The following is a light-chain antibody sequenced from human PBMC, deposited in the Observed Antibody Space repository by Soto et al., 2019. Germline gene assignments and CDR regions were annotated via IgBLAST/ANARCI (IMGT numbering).Light chain of an antibody. CDR3: QQYGSSSIT. Sequence: DVLMTQSPLSLPVTLGQPATISCRSSQSLMYDDGDAYLNWFQQRPGQSPRRLIYKVSNRDSGVPDRFSGSGSGTDFTLTISRLEPEDFAVYYCQQYGSSSITFGQGTRLEIK. V-gene: IGKV2-30*01. J-gene: IGKJ5*01. CDR1: QSLMYDDGDAY. CDR2: KVS.